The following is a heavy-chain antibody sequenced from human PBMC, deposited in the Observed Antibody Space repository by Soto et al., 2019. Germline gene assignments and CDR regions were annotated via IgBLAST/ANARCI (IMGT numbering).Heavy chain of an antibody. J-gene: IGHJ4*02. V-gene: IGHV3-74*01. CDR2: IVPDGSGT. CDR1: GFSFSRYW. CDR3: ARDANAETFDY. Sequence: PVGSLRLSCAGSGFSFSRYWMHWVRQVPGKGLVWVSNIVPDGSGTTYAESVKGRFTISRDNARNTLYLQMNSLRVEDTAVYYCARDANAETFDYWGQGTLVTVSS.